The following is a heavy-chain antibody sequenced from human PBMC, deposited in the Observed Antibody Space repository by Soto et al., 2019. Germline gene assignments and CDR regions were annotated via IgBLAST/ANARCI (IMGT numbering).Heavy chain of an antibody. D-gene: IGHD2-2*01. CDR2: INHSGST. CDR1: GGSFSGYY. V-gene: IGHV4-34*01. CDR3: ARGECSSNYCFTRWALDI. Sequence: QVQLQQWGAGLLKPSETLSLTCAVYGGSFSGYYWTWIRQTPGKGLEWIGEINHSGSTNYNPSLTSRVSISADTSKKQFSLNLSSVTAADPAVYYCARGECSSNYCFTRWALDIWGQGTVVTVSS. J-gene: IGHJ3*02.